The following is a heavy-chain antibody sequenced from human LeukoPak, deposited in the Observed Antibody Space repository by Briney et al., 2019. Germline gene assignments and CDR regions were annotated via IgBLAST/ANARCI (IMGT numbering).Heavy chain of an antibody. J-gene: IGHJ4*02. V-gene: IGHV4-34*01. D-gene: IGHD1-26*01. CDR3: ARAAYSGSYHSDY. CDR2: INRGGDT. CDR1: GGSFSGYY. Sequence: PSETLSLTCAVYGGSFSGYYWGWIRQPPGKGLEWIGEINRGGDTNYNPFLKSRATISVDTSRNQFSLKLSSVTAADTAVYYCARAAYSGSYHSDYWGQGTLVTVSS.